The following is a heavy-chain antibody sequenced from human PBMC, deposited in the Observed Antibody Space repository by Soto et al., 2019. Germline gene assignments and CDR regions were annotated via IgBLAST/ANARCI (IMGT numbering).Heavy chain of an antibody. CDR1: GDSITNFH. J-gene: IGHJ4*02. D-gene: IGHD3-9*01. CDR2: VYFSGST. V-gene: IGHV4-59*03. Sequence: LSLTCSVFGDSITNFHWSWIRQPPGKGLEWIGYVYFSGSTKYNPSLKSRVIMSIDTSKNEFSLKLTSVTAADSAAYFCAAYDSEGYFDYWGKGALVTVSS. CDR3: AAYDSEGYFDY.